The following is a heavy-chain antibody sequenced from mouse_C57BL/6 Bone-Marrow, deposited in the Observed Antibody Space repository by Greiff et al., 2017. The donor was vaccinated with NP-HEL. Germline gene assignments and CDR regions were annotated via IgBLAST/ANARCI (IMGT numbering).Heavy chain of an antibody. CDR3: TTMYYYGSSPRDCAMDY. CDR2: IDPEDGDT. D-gene: IGHD1-1*01. V-gene: IGHV14-1*01. J-gene: IGHJ4*01. Sequence: EVQLQQSGAELVRPGASVKLSCTASGFNIKDYYMHWVKQRPEQGLEWIGRIDPEDGDTEYAPKFQGKATMTADTSSNTAYLQLSSLTSEDTAVYYCTTMYYYGSSPRDCAMDYWGQGTSVTVSS. CDR1: GFNIKDYY.